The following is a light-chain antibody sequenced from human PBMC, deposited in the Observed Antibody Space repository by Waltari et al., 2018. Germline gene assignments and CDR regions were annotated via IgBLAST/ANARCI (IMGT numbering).Light chain of an antibody. Sequence: DIVMTQSPDSLAVSLGEGATINCKSSQTILYSSTNKDYLAWYQQKPGQPPKLLISWASSRESGVPDRFSGSGSGTLFTLTISSLQAEDVAVYFCQQYYSVPYTFGQGTKLEI. V-gene: IGKV4-1*01. CDR1: QTILYSSTNKDY. CDR2: WAS. J-gene: IGKJ2*01. CDR3: QQYYSVPYT.